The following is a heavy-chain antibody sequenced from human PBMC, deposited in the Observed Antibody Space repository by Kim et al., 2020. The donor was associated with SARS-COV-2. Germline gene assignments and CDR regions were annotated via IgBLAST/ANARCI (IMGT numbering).Heavy chain of an antibody. D-gene: IGHD3-10*01. CDR2: IYYSGST. CDR3: ARGGYYGSGCFDY. CDR1: GGSISSYY. V-gene: IGHV4-59*13. J-gene: IGHJ4*02. Sequence: SETLSLTCTVSGGSISSYYWSWIRQPPGKGLEWIGYIYYSGSTNYNPSLKSRVTISVDTSKNQFSLKLSSVTAADTAVYYCARGGYYGSGCFDYWGQGTL.